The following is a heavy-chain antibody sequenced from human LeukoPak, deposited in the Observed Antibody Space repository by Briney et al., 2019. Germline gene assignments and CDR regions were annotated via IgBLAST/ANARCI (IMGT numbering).Heavy chain of an antibody. CDR1: GGTFSSYA. Sequence: ASVKVSCKASGGTFSSYAISWVRQAPGQGLEWMGRIIPILGIANYAQKFQGRVTITADKSTSTAYMELSSLRSEDTAVYYCASDSMATIYYYYYGMDVWGQGTTVTVSS. J-gene: IGHJ6*02. CDR2: IIPILGIA. V-gene: IGHV1-69*04. CDR3: ASDSMATIYYYYYGMDV. D-gene: IGHD5-24*01.